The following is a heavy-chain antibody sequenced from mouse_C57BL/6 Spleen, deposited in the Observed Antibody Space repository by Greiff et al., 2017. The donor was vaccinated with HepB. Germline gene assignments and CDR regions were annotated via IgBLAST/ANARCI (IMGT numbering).Heavy chain of an antibody. V-gene: IGHV5-6*01. D-gene: IGHD1-1*01. CDR2: ISSGGSYT. CDR3: GRLWTTVVGY. J-gene: IGHJ2*01. CDR1: GFTFSSYG. Sequence: DVHLVESGGDLVKPGGSLKLSCAASGFTFSSYGMSWVRQTQDKRLEWVATISSGGSYTYYPDSVKGRFTIASDNAKNTLYLQMSSLKSEDTAMYYGGRLWTTVVGYWGQGTTLTVSS.